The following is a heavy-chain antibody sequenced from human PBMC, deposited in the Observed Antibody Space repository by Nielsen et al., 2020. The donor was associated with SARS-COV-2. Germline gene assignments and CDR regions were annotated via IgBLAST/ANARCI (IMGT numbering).Heavy chain of an antibody. D-gene: IGHD3-22*01. Sequence: WIRQPPGKGLEWVAVIWYDGSNKYYADSVKGRFTIPRDNSKNTLYLQMNSLRAEDTAVYYCARAPPGDYYDSSGYYYYYYYMDVWGKGTTVTVSS. CDR2: IWYDGSNK. CDR3: ARAPPGDYYDSSGYYYYYYYMDV. J-gene: IGHJ6*03. V-gene: IGHV3-33*01.